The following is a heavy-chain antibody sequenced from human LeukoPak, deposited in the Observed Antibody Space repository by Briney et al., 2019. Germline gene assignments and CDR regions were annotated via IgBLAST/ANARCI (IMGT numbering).Heavy chain of an antibody. V-gene: IGHV3-23*01. CDR1: GFTFSSYA. J-gene: IGHJ5*02. CDR3: AKDYDILAGYYGSWFDP. Sequence: GGSLRLSCAASGFTFSSYAVSWVRQAPGKGLEWVSAISGSGGSTYYADSVKGRFTISRDNSKNTLYLQMNSLRAENTAVYYCAKDYDILAGYYGSWFDPWGQGTLVTVSS. D-gene: IGHD3-9*01. CDR2: ISGSGGST.